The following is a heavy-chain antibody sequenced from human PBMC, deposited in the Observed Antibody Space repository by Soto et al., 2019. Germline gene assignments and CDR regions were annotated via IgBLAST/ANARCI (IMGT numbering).Heavy chain of an antibody. CDR1: GFTFSSYA. V-gene: IGHV3-23*01. Sequence: GGSLRLSCAASGFTFSSYAMSWVRQAPGKGLEWVSAISGSGGSTYYADSVKGRFTISRDNSKNTLYLQMNSLRAVDTAVYYCAKIVTGTNWFDPWGQGTLVTVSS. CDR3: AKIVTGTNWFDP. J-gene: IGHJ5*02. D-gene: IGHD1-7*01. CDR2: ISGSGGST.